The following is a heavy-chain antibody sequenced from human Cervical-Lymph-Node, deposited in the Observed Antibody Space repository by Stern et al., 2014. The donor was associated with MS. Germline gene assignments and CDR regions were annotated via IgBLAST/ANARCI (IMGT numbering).Heavy chain of an antibody. CDR3: ARDLGY. J-gene: IGHJ4*02. CDR2: ISTDGSAT. CDR1: GFTFSNFA. Sequence: VHLVESGGGVVQPGRSLRLSCAASGFTFSNFAMNWFRQSPDTGLQWLAAISTDGSATNYADSVKGRFTISRDNSKNTLYLEMNSLTTDDTAVFYCARDLGYWGQGTLVTVSS. V-gene: IGHV3-30-3*01.